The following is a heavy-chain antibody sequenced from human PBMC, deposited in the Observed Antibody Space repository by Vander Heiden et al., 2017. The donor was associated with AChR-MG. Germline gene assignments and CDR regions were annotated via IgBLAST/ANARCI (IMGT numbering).Heavy chain of an antibody. CDR3: ATIHYYRGDHYYYYYGMDV. V-gene: IGHV1-24*01. D-gene: IGHD1-26*01. J-gene: IGHJ6*02. Sequence: QVQLVQSGAEVKKPGASVKVSCKVSGYTLTELSMHWVRQAPGKGLEWMGGFDPEDGETIYAQKFQGRVTMTEDTSTDTAYMELSSLRSEDTAVYYCATIHYYRGDHYYYYYGMDVWGQGTTVTVSS. CDR1: GYTLTELS. CDR2: FDPEDGET.